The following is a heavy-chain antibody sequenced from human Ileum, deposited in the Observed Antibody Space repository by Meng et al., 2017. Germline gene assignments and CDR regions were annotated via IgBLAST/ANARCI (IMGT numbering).Heavy chain of an antibody. CDR3: ARFIVVPTALLYYYYGMDV. CDR2: IYTSGST. V-gene: IGHV4-61*02. CDR1: GVSMSSRSYY. J-gene: IGHJ6*02. D-gene: IGHD2-2*01. Sequence: SETLSLTCTVSGVSMSSRSYYWSWIRQPAGKGLEWIGRIYTSGSTNYNPSLTSRVTMSVDTSRYQFSLKLSYVTAADTAVYYCARFIVVPTALLYYYYGMDVWGQGTTVTVSS.